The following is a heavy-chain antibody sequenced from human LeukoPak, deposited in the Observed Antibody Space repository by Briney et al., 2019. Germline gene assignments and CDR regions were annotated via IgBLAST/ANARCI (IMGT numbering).Heavy chain of an antibody. D-gene: IGHD3-22*01. J-gene: IGHJ4*02. CDR1: GFTFSSYG. CDR2: ISYDGSNK. Sequence: GRSLRLSCAASGFTFSSYGMHWVRQAPGKGLEWVAVISYDGSNKYYADSVKGRFTISRDNSKNTLYLQMNSLRAEDTAVYYCARVRDYYDSSGYLGYWGQGTLVTVSS. CDR3: ARVRDYYDSSGYLGY. V-gene: IGHV3-30*03.